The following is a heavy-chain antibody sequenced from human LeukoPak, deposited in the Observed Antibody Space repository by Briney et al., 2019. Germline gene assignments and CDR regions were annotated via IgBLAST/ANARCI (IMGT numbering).Heavy chain of an antibody. Sequence: GGSLRLSCAASGFTFHDYAMHWVRHAPGKGLEWVSLISWDGGSTYYADSVKGRFTISRDNAKNSLYLQLNSLRAEDTAVYYCARDPYSGSYSDYYYYYMDVWGKGTTVTVSS. D-gene: IGHD1-26*01. CDR1: GFTFHDYA. CDR3: ARDPYSGSYSDYYYYYMDV. V-gene: IGHV3-43D*03. CDR2: ISWDGGST. J-gene: IGHJ6*03.